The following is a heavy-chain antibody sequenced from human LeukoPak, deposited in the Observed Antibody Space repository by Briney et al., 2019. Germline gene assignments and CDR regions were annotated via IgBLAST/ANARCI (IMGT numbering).Heavy chain of an antibody. CDR1: GYTLVSFG. V-gene: IGHV1-18*01. CDR2: VSANNGDT. CDR3: ARDRRDWFDS. J-gene: IGHJ5*01. Sequence: ASVKVSCKASGYTLVSFGISWVRQAPGQGLEWMGWVSANNGDTIYTEKFQDRVTMTTDTSTDTAYMEVRSLRSDDTAVYYCARDRRDWFDSWGQGTLVTVSS.